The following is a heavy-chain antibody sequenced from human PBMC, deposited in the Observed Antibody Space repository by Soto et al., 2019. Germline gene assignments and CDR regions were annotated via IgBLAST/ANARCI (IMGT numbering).Heavy chain of an antibody. V-gene: IGHV3-21*01. CDR2: ISSSSRYI. D-gene: IGHD2-2*01. CDR1: GFTFSSYS. Sequence: EVQLVESGGGLVKPGGSLRLSCAASGFTFSSYSMNWVRQAPGKGLEWVSSISSSSRYIYYPDSVKGRFTISRDNANNSLYLQMNSLRAEDTAVYYCAREMSSPLPVAIPYYNYGMDVWGQGTTVTVSS. J-gene: IGHJ6*02. CDR3: AREMSSPLPVAIPYYNYGMDV.